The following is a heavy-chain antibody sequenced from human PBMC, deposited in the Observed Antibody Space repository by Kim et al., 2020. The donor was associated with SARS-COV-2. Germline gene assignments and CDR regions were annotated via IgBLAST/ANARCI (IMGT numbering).Heavy chain of an antibody. Sequence: QKLQGRDTITRDTSASTAYMELGSLRSEDTAVYYCARDHGSGWYLGYFQHWGQGTLVTVSS. V-gene: IGHV1-3*01. CDR3: ARDHGSGWYLGYFQH. D-gene: IGHD6-19*01. J-gene: IGHJ1*01.